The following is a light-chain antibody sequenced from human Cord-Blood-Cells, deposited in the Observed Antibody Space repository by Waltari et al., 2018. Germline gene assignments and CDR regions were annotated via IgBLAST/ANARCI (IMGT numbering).Light chain of an antibody. CDR3: QQYNSYSWT. J-gene: IGKJ1*01. CDR2: DAS. Sequence: DIQMTQSPSTLSASVGDRVTITCRASQSISSWLAWYQQKPGKAPKLLIYDASSLESGVPSRFSGSGSGTESTLTIISLQPDDFATYYCQQYNSYSWTFGQGTKVEI. CDR1: QSISSW. V-gene: IGKV1-5*01.